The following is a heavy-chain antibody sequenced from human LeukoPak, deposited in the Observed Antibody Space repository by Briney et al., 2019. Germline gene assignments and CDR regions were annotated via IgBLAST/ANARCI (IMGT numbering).Heavy chain of an antibody. J-gene: IGHJ4*02. CDR3: ARDPLSFLDGNTPFDY. V-gene: IGHV3-33*08. CDR1: GFTFSSYS. CDR2: IWYDGSNK. Sequence: GGSLRLSCAASGFTFSSYSMNWVRQAPGKGLEWVAVIWYDGSNKYYADFVKGRFTISRDNSKNTLYLQMNSLRAEDTAVYYCARDPLSFLDGNTPFDYWGQGTLVTVSS. D-gene: IGHD4-23*01.